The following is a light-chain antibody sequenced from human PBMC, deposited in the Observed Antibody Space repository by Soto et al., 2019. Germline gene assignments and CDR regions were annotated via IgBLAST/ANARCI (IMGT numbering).Light chain of an antibody. V-gene: IGLV2-14*01. Sequence: QSALTPPASVSGSPGQSFTISCTGTSSDVGGYNYVSWYQQHPGKAPKLMIYDVSNRASGVSNRFSGSKSGNTASLTISGVQAEDEADYCCSSYTSSSTLVVFGGGTK. CDR3: SSYTSSSTLVV. CDR2: DVS. J-gene: IGLJ2*01. CDR1: SSDVGGYNY.